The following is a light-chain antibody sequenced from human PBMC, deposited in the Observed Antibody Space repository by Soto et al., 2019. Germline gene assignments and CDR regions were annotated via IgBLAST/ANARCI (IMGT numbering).Light chain of an antibody. CDR1: SGHSSYA. J-gene: IGLJ1*01. Sequence: QPVLTQPPSASASLGASVKLTCTLSSGHSSYAIAWHQKQPEKGPRYLMDLNNDGSHTKGDGIPDRFSGSSSGAERYLIISSLQSEDEADYYCSSYTTSAPYVFGSGTKLTVL. CDR2: LNNDGSH. V-gene: IGLV4-69*01. CDR3: SSYTTSAPYV.